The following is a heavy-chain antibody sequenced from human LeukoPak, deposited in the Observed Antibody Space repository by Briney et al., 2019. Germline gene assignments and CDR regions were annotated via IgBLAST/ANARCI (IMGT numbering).Heavy chain of an antibody. V-gene: IGHV3-30-3*01. CDR1: GFTFISYA. J-gene: IGHJ4*02. Sequence: GGSLRLSCAASGFTFISYAMHWVRQAPGKGLEWVAVISYDGSNKYYADSVKGRFTISRDNSKNTLYLQMNSLRAEDTAVYYCARSQGTYYYDSSGFDYWGQGTLVTVSS. CDR2: ISYDGSNK. D-gene: IGHD3-22*01. CDR3: ARSQGTYYYDSSGFDY.